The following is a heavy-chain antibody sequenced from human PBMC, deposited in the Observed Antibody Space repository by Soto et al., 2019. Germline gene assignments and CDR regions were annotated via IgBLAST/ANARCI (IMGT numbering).Heavy chain of an antibody. D-gene: IGHD2-15*01. CDR2: ISYDGSNK. CDR1: XFTFSSYG. Sequence: QVXLVXSGGGVVQPGXXLXXXCAASXFTFSSYGMHWVRQAPGXXXXXXXXISYDGSNKFYADSVKGRFTISRXXXXXXXXXXXXXXXXXXXXXYYCAKVLFSRWELHNSDLHAFDIWGQGTMVTVSS. V-gene: IGHV3-30*03. J-gene: IGHJ3*02. CDR3: AKVLFSRWELHNSDLHAFDI.